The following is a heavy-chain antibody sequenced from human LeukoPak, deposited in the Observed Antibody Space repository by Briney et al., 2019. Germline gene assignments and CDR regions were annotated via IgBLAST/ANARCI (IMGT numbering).Heavy chain of an antibody. Sequence: GGSLRLSCAASGFTFSDYYMSWIRQAPGKGLEWVSCITSSGYTIYYADSVKGRFTISRDNAKNSLYLQMNSLRAEDTAVYYCARDTGYQLLYGYYYYMDVWGKGTTVTVSS. V-gene: IGHV3-11*04. CDR3: ARDTGYQLLYGYYYYMDV. CDR1: GFTFSDYY. J-gene: IGHJ6*03. CDR2: ITSSGYTI. D-gene: IGHD2-2*02.